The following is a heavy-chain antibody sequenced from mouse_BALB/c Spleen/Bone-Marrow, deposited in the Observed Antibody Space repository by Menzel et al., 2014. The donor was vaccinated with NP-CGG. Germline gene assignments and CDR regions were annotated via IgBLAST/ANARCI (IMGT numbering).Heavy chain of an antibody. V-gene: IGHV14-3*02. CDR2: IDPANGNT. Sequence: VQLQQSGAELVKPGASVKLSCTASGFNIKDTYMHWVKQRPEQGLEWIGRIDPANGNTKYDPKFQGKATITTDTSSNTAYLQVSSLTSEDTAVCYCASATTATYYAMDYWGQGTSVTISS. CDR3: ASATTATYYAMDY. J-gene: IGHJ4*01. D-gene: IGHD1-2*01. CDR1: GFNIKDTY.